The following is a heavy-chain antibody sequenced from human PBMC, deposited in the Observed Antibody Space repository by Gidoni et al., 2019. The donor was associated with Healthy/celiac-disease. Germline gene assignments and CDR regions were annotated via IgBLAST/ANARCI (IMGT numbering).Heavy chain of an antibody. Sequence: QLQLQESGPGLVNPSETLSLTCTVSGGSISSSSYYWGWLRQPPGKGLEWIGSIYYSGSTYYNPSLKSRVTISVDTSKNQFSLKLSSVTAADTAVYYCASVYDFWSGYLLDYWGQGTLVTVSS. J-gene: IGHJ4*02. V-gene: IGHV4-39*01. CDR1: GGSISSSSYY. D-gene: IGHD3-3*01. CDR3: ASVYDFWSGYLLDY. CDR2: IYYSGST.